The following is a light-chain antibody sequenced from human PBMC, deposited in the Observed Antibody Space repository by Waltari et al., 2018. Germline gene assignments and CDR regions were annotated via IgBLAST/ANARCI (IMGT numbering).Light chain of an antibody. V-gene: IGKV3-20*01. CDR3: QKYASLPAT. J-gene: IGKJ1*01. CDR1: QSVSRS. Sequence: EVVLTQSPGTLSLSPGEGATLSCRASQSVSRSLAWYQQKPGQAPRLLIYDKSRRATGIPDRFSGSGSGTDFSLTISRLEPEDFAMYYCQKYASLPATFGQGTKVEIK. CDR2: DKS.